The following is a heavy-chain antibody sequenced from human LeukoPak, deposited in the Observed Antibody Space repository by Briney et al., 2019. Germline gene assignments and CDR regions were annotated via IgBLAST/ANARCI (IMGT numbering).Heavy chain of an antibody. Sequence: ASVKVSCKASGYTFTNYHMHWVRQAPGQGLEWLGLVKPKSGDSDFVQKFRGRVTVTTDVSTTTIHMELSNLRSDDTAMYYCARDRGVPGPGNALDIWGQGTMVTVSS. CDR3: ARDRGVPGPGNALDI. D-gene: IGHD2-8*01. V-gene: IGHV1-2*06. J-gene: IGHJ3*02. CDR2: VKPKSGDS. CDR1: GYTFTNYH.